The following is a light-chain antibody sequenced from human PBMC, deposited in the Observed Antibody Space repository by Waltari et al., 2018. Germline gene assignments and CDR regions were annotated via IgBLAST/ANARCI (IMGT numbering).Light chain of an antibody. CDR1: QSISNY. V-gene: IGKV1-39*01. Sequence: DIQMTQSPSSLPASVGDRVTITCRASQSISNYLNWYQHKPGEAPKLLVYVASNLQRGVPSRFSGSGSETDFTLTISSLQAEDVGVYYCQQYYVNPPTFGQGTKVEIK. J-gene: IGKJ1*01. CDR2: VAS. CDR3: QQYYVNPPT.